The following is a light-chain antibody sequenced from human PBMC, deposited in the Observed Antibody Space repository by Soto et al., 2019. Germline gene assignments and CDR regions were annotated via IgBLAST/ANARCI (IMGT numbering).Light chain of an antibody. V-gene: IGKV1-5*03. CDR1: QTINSW. CDR2: ATS. Sequence: DIQMTQSPSTLSASVGDRVTITCRASQTINSWLAWYQQKPGKAPKLLIYATSNLESGVPSRFSGSGSGTEFSLTISSLQPDDFATYYCQQYKSFSLTFGGGTSVEVK. J-gene: IGKJ4*01. CDR3: QQYKSFSLT.